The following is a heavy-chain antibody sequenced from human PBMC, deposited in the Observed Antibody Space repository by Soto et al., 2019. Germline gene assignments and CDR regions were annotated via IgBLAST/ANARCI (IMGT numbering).Heavy chain of an antibody. Sequence: VSGPTLVNPTQTLTLTCTFSGFSLSATGMRVSWLRQPPGKALQWLARIDWDDDKFYSPSLTSRLSISKDTSKNQVVLTMANVDPVDTATYYCARVRPTGDDAFDLWGQGTTVT. CDR2: IDWDDDK. CDR1: GFSLSATGMR. J-gene: IGHJ3*01. V-gene: IGHV2-70*04. CDR3: ARVRPTGDDAFDL. D-gene: IGHD7-27*01.